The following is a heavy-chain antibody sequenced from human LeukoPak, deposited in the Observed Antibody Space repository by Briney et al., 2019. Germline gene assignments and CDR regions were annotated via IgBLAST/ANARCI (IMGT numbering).Heavy chain of an antibody. J-gene: IGHJ4*02. CDR1: GGSLSSYY. Sequence: SETLSLTCTVSGGSLSSYYWRWIRQPPGKGLEWIGYIYYSGSTNYNPSLKSRVTISVDTSKNQFSLKLSSVTAADTAVYYCASAMGYSGSYSLDYWGQGTLVTVSS. D-gene: IGHD1-26*01. CDR3: ASAMGYSGSYSLDY. CDR2: IYYSGST. V-gene: IGHV4-59*08.